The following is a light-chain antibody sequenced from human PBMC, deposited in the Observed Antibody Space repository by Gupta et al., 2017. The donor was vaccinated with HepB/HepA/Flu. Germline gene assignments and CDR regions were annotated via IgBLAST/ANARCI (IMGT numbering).Light chain of an antibody. J-gene: IGLJ2*01. Sequence: QSALTQPASVSGSPGQSITISCTGTSSDIGGYNYVSWYQQHPGKAPQLMIYDVSNRPSEVSNRFSGSKSGNTASLTISGLQAEDEANYYCSSYTSSSTPVVFGGGTKLTVL. CDR2: DVS. CDR1: SSDIGGYNY. CDR3: SSYTSSSTPVV. V-gene: IGLV2-14*01.